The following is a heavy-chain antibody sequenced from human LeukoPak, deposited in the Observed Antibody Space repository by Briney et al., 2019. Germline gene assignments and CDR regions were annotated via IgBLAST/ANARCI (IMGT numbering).Heavy chain of an antibody. CDR2: ISTGTYI. J-gene: IGHJ4*02. CDR3: ATGLQQLDGKDFDY. Sequence: HPGGSLRLSCVASGFTFSRFELNWVRQAPGKGLEWVSHISTGTYIAYADSVKGRFTISRDNAKNSLYLQMNSLRAEDTAVYYCATGLQQLDGKDFDYWGQGTLVTVSS. V-gene: IGHV3-48*03. CDR1: GFTFSRFE. D-gene: IGHD6-13*01.